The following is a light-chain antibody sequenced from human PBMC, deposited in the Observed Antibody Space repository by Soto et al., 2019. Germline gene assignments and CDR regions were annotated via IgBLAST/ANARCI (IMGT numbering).Light chain of an antibody. CDR3: SSYTTTYSVV. CDR2: EVS. Sequence: QSALTQPRSVSGSPGHSVTISCTGTSSDVGGYNYVSWYQQHPGKVPKLMISEVSKRPSGVSNRFSGSKSGNTASLTISGLQAEDEADYYCSSYTTTYSVVFGEGTKLTVL. CDR1: SSDVGGYNY. V-gene: IGLV2-11*01. J-gene: IGLJ2*01.